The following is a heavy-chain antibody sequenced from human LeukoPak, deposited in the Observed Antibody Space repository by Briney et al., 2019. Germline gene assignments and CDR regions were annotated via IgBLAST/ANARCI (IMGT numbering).Heavy chain of an antibody. J-gene: IGHJ4*02. V-gene: IGHV4-59*08. CDR2: VDHTGST. D-gene: IGHD3-10*01. Sequence: SETLSLTCSVSDDSITMYYWTWIRQPPGKGLEWIGYVDHTGSTNFNPSLNGRVSISRDTTKNLFSLKLSSVTAADTAVYYCARHRVRGVTFPDWGQGTLVTVSS. CDR3: ARHRVRGVTFPD. CDR1: DDSITMYY.